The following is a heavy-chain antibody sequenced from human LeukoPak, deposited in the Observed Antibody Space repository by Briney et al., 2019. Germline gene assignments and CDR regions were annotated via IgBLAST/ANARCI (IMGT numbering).Heavy chain of an antibody. CDR2: IIPIFGTA. D-gene: IGHD3-3*01. V-gene: IGHV1-69*13. J-gene: IGHJ6*02. Sequence: SVNVSCKASGGTFISYAISWVRQAPGQGLEWMGGIIPIFGTANYAQKFQGRVTITADESTSTAYMELSSLRSEDPAVYYCASPPNYDFWSGGYYYYGMDVWGQGTTVTVSS. CDR1: GGTFISYA. CDR3: ASPPNYDFWSGGYYYYGMDV.